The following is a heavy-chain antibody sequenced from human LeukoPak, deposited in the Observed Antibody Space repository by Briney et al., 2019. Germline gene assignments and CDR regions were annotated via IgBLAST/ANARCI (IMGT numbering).Heavy chain of an antibody. CDR1: GFTFSVYG. V-gene: IGHV3-33*01. J-gene: IGHJ4*02. CDR3: ARDLHYDSSGYYPYYFDY. D-gene: IGHD3-22*01. Sequence: GGSLRLSCAASGFTFSVYGMHWVRQAPGKGLEWVGVIWNDGSNKYYADSVKGRFTISRDNAKNSLYLQMNSLRAEDTAVFYCARDLHYDSSGYYPYYFDYWGQGTLVTVSS. CDR2: IWNDGSNK.